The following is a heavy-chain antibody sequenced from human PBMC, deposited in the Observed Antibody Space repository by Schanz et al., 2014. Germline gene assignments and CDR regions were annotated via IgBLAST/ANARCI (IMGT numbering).Heavy chain of an antibody. CDR2: IGNGGVTI. CDR1: GFPFSDYF. CDR3: ARIGGSVFDY. D-gene: IGHD3-10*01. J-gene: IGHJ4*02. V-gene: IGHV3-11*01. Sequence: GQLPGTGGGLVQPGGSLRLSCTASGFPFSDYFMAWIRQPPGRGLEWVSYIGNGGVTIYYADSVKGRFTISRDNSKTSLYLQMNSLRAEDTAVYYCARIGGSVFDYWAQGTLVTVSS.